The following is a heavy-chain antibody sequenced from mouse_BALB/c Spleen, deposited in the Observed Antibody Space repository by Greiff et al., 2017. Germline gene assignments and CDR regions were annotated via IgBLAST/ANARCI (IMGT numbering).Heavy chain of an antibody. CDR2: INPSTGYT. Sequence: QVQLQQSGAELVKPGASVKLSCKASGYTFTSYWMHWVKQRPGQGLEWIGYINPSTGYTEYNQKFKDKATLTADKSSSTAYMQLSSLTSEDSAVYYCARRAGFHAMDYWGQGTSVTVSS. J-gene: IGHJ4*01. D-gene: IGHD3-3*01. V-gene: IGHV1-7*01. CDR1: GYTFTSYW. CDR3: ARRAGFHAMDY.